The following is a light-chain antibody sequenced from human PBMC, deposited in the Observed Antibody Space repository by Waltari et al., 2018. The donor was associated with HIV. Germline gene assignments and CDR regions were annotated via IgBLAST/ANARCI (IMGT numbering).Light chain of an antibody. CDR1: ETIRSN. Sequence: EIVMTPSPATLPVSPGESVTLSCRASETIRSNLAWYQQKPGQAPRPLIYRASSRATGIPARFSGSGSGTEFTLTISSLQSEDFALYYCQQYNIFPLTFGGGTKVEIK. CDR3: QQYNIFPLT. V-gene: IGKV3-15*01. CDR2: RAS. J-gene: IGKJ4*01.